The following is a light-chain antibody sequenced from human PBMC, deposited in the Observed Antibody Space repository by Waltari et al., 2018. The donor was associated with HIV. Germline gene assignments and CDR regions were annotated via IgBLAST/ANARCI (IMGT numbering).Light chain of an antibody. J-gene: IGLJ3*02. CDR3: QSADSSGGFRV. Sequence: SYELTQPPSVSVSPGQTATIPYSGDSLSGQSAYWYQQKPGQAPVAIKYKDTERPSGIPERFSGSSSGKTVTLIINEAQTEDEADYYCQSADSSGGFRVFGGGTRLSVL. CDR2: KDT. CDR1: SLSGQS. V-gene: IGLV3-25*03.